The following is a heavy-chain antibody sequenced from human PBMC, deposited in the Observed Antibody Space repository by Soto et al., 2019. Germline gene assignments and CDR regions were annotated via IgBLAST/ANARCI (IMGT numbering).Heavy chain of an antibody. CDR3: ARTFDDLYSGSYFGY. CDR1: DGSSSRYY. J-gene: IGHJ4*02. D-gene: IGHD1-26*01. V-gene: IGHV4-59*08. Sequence: SQTLSQTCSVGDGSSSRYYWSWIRQPPGKGMEWIGYIYYSGSTNYNPSLKSRVTISVDTSKNQFSLKLSSVTAADTAVYYCARTFDDLYSGSYFGYWGQGTLVTVSS. CDR2: IYYSGST.